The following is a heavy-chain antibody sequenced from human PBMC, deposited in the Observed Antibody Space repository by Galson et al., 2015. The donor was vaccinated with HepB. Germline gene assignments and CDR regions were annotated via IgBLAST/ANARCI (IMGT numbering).Heavy chain of an antibody. D-gene: IGHD6-13*01. CDR1: GFSLSTSGVC. J-gene: IGHJ6*02. CDR2: IDWDDDK. Sequence: PALVKPTQTLTLPCTFSGFSLSTSGVCVSWIRQPPGKALEWLARIDWDDDKYYSTSLKTRLTISKDTSKNQVVLTMTNMDPVDTATYYCARLGIAAAGKVGDYYYGMDVWGQGTTVTVSS. CDR3: ARLGIAAAGKVGDYYYGMDV. V-gene: IGHV2-70*11.